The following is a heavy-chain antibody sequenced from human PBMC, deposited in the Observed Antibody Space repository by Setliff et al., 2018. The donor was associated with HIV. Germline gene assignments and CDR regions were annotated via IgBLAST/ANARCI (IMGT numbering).Heavy chain of an antibody. CDR1: GGSISSTSYY. D-gene: IGHD1-26*01. CDR3: ARLPLRSGSPIDY. Sequence: PSETLSLTCSVSGGSISSTSYYWGWIRQPPGKGLEWIGNVYYTGSTYYNPPLKSRVTISIDTSKNQFSLKLSSVTAADTAVYYCARLPLRSGSPIDYWGQGTLVTVS. CDR2: VYYTGST. V-gene: IGHV4-39*07. J-gene: IGHJ4*02.